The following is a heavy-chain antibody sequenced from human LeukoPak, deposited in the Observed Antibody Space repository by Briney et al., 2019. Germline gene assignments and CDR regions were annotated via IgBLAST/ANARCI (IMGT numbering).Heavy chain of an antibody. Sequence: ASVKVSCKASGYTFTSYYMHWVRQAPGQGLEWMGIINPSGGSTSYAQKFQGRVTMTRDMSTSTVYMELSSLRSEDTAVYYCARGPGSGSPWVYFDYWGQGTLVTVSS. V-gene: IGHV1-46*01. D-gene: IGHD1-26*01. J-gene: IGHJ4*02. CDR3: ARGPGSGSPWVYFDY. CDR2: INPSGGST. CDR1: GYTFTSYY.